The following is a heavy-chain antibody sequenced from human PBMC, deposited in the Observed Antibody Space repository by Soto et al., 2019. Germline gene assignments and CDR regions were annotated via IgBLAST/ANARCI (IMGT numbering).Heavy chain of an antibody. J-gene: IGHJ4*02. Sequence: VASVKVSCKASGGTFSSYAISWVRQAPGQGLEWMGGIIPIFGTANYAQKFQGRVTITADESTSTAYMELSSLRSEDTAVYYCARGSLTGYPARASPFDYWGQGTLVTVSS. CDR1: GGTFSSYA. CDR2: IIPIFGTA. D-gene: IGHD3-9*01. V-gene: IGHV1-69*13. CDR3: ARGSLTGYPARASPFDY.